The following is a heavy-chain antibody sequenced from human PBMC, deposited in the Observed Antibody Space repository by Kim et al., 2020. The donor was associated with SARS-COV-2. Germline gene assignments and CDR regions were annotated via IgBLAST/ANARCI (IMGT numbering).Heavy chain of an antibody. Sequence: GGSLRLSCAASGFTFSSYWMSWVRQAPGKGLEWVANIKQDGSEKYYVDSVKGRFTISRDNAKNSLYLQMNSLRAEDTAVYYCARDEIEGSGWPPTAYYFDYWGQGTLVTVSS. J-gene: IGHJ4*02. CDR1: GFTFSSYW. CDR2: IKQDGSEK. D-gene: IGHD6-19*01. CDR3: ARDEIEGSGWPPTAYYFDY. V-gene: IGHV3-7*01.